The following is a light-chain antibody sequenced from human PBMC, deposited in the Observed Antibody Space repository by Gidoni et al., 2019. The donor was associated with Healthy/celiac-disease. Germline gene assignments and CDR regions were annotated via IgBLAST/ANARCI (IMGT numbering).Light chain of an antibody. Sequence: AIRMTQSPSSFSASTGDRVTITCRASQGISSDLAGYQQKPGKAPKRLIYAASTLQSGVPSRFSGSGSGTDFTLKISCLQSEDFATYYCQQYYSYPQTFGQGTKVEIK. CDR1: QGISSD. V-gene: IGKV1-8*01. J-gene: IGKJ1*01. CDR2: AAS. CDR3: QQYYSYPQT.